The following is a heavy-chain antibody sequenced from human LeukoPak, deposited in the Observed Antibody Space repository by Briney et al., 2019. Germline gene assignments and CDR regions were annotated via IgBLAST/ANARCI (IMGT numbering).Heavy chain of an antibody. J-gene: IGHJ4*02. CDR1: GFTFSSYS. CDR2: ISSSSSYI. CDR3: ARGIVGATSPGY. D-gene: IGHD1-26*01. V-gene: IGHV3-21*01. Sequence: GGSPRLSCAASGFTFSSYSMNWVRQAPGKGLEWVSSISSSSSYIYYADSVKGRFTISRDNAKNSLYLQMNSLRAEDTAVYYCARGIVGATSPGYWGQGTLVTVSS.